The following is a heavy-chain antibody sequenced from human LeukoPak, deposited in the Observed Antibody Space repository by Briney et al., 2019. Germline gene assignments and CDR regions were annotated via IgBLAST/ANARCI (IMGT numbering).Heavy chain of an antibody. V-gene: IGHV1-2*02. CDR1: GYTFTGYY. D-gene: IGHD3-10*01. CDR2: INPNSGGT. CDR3: ARGTMVRGVVGDYYYGMDV. J-gene: IGHJ6*02. Sequence: ASVKVSRKASGYTFTGYYMHWVRQAPGQGLEWMGWINPNSGGTNYAQKFQGRVTMTRDTSISTAYMELSRLRSDDMAVYYCARGTMVRGVVGDYYYGMDVWGQGTTVTVSS.